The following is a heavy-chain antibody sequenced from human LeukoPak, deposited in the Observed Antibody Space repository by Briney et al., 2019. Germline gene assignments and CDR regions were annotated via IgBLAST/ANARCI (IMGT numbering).Heavy chain of an antibody. CDR2: VNSNSGGT. CDR1: GYRFSDYY. D-gene: IGHD2-15*01. J-gene: IGHJ4*02. V-gene: IGHV1-2*02. CDR3: ARGYCSGGSCYHFDS. Sequence: ASAKVSCKASGYRFSDYYMHWVRQAPGQGLEWMGWVNSNSGGTHYAQKFEGRVTMTRDTSISTAYMELSRLKIDDTALYYCARGYCSGGSCYHFDSWGQGTLVTVSS.